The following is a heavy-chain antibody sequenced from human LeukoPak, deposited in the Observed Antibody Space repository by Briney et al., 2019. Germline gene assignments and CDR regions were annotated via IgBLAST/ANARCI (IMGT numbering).Heavy chain of an antibody. CDR1: GFTFSSSA. J-gene: IGHJ6*03. Sequence: GGSLRLSCAASGFTFSSSAMSWVRQAPGKGLEWVSAISGSGGSTYYADSVKGRFTISRDNSKNTLYLQMNSLRAEDTAVYYCAKAWGGTIYYYYMDVWGKGTTVTVSS. CDR3: AKAWGGTIYYYYMDV. CDR2: ISGSGGST. V-gene: IGHV3-23*01. D-gene: IGHD1-7*01.